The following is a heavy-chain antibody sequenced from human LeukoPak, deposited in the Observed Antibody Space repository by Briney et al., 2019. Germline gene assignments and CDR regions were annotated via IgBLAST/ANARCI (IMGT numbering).Heavy chain of an antibody. J-gene: IGHJ6*03. Sequence: SVKVSCKASGGTFSSYAISWVRQAPGQGLEWMGGIIPIFGTANYAQKFQGRVTITADKSTSTAYMELSSLRSEDTAVYYCARATGDPYYYYYMDVWGKGTTVTVSS. D-gene: IGHD1-1*01. CDR2: IIPIFGTA. CDR1: GGTFSSYA. V-gene: IGHV1-69*06. CDR3: ARATGDPYYYYYMDV.